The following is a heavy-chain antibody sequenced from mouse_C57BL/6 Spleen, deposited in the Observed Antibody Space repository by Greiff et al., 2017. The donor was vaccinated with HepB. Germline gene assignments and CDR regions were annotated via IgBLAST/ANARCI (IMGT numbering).Heavy chain of an antibody. V-gene: IGHV1-55*01. Sequence: QVQLQQPGAELVKPGASVKMSCKAPGYTFTSYWITWVKQRPGQGLEWIGDIYPGSGSTNYNEKFKSKATLTVDTSSSTAYMQLSSLTSEDSAVYYCARLGDYDYYFDYWGQGTTLTVSS. J-gene: IGHJ2*01. CDR3: ARLGDYDYYFDY. D-gene: IGHD2-4*01. CDR1: GYTFTSYW. CDR2: IYPGSGST.